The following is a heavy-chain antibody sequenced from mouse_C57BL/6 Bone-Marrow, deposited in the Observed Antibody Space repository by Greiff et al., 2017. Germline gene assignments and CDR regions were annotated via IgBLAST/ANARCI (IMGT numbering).Heavy chain of an antibody. CDR2: IYPRSGNT. CDR3: ARRFVIYYYDSSYVNWCFDV. CDR1: GYTFTSYG. D-gene: IGHD1-1*01. V-gene: IGHV1-81*01. J-gene: IGHJ1*03. Sequence: VQLQQSGAELARPGASVKLSCKASGYTFTSYGIRWVKQRTGQGLEWIGEIYPRSGNTYYNEKFKGKATLTADKSSSTAYMELRSLTSEDSAVYFCARRFVIYYYDSSYVNWCFDVWGTGTTVTVSS.